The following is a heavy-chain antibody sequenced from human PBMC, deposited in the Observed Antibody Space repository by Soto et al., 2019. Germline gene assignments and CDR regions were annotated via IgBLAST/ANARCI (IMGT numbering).Heavy chain of an antibody. V-gene: IGHV3-48*02. Sequence: EVQLVESGGGLVQPGGSLRLSCAASGFTFSSYSMNWVRQAPGKGLEWVSYIGSSGSTIYYADSGKGRFTISRDSAKNSLYLQMNSLIDEDTAVYYCARDLGYGLFDYWGQGTLVTVSS. CDR2: IGSSGSTI. J-gene: IGHJ4*02. D-gene: IGHD5-18*01. CDR3: ARDLGYGLFDY. CDR1: GFTFSSYS.